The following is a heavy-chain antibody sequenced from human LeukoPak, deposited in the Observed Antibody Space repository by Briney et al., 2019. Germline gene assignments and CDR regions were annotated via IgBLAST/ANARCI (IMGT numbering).Heavy chain of an antibody. Sequence: SETLSLTCTVSSGSISSTGYYWTWIRQPPGKGLEWIGYIYYSGSTNYNPSLKSRVTISVDTSKNQFSLKLSSVTAADTAVYYCARASGTSIAAAGTDYWGQGTLVTVSS. D-gene: IGHD6-13*01. J-gene: IGHJ4*02. CDR3: ARASGTSIAAAGTDY. CDR1: SGSISSTGYY. CDR2: IYYSGST. V-gene: IGHV4-61*08.